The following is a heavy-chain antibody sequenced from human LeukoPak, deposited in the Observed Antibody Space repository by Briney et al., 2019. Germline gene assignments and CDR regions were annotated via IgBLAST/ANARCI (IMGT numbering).Heavy chain of an antibody. CDR2: VYAGDSDT. J-gene: IGHJ1*01. Sequence: GESLKISCTGSGSIFSNYWIGWVRQMPGKGLEWMGIVYAGDSDTRYSPSFQGQVTISADKSISTAFLQWTSLKASDTAMYYCATTWGGANSYFAHWGQGTLVTVSS. CDR3: ATTWGGANSYFAH. V-gene: IGHV5-51*01. D-gene: IGHD4-23*01. CDR1: GSIFSNYW.